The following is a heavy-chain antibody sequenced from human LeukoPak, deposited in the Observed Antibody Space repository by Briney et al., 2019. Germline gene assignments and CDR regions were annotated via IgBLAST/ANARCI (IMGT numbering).Heavy chain of an antibody. D-gene: IGHD6-19*01. Sequence: SETLSLTCTVSGGSISGYYWGWIRQPPGKGLEWIGYIYDSGITKYNPSLESRITMSVDTSKNQFSLKLSSVTAADTAIYYCARHSSGLYYFDYWGQGTLVTVSS. CDR3: ARHSSGLYYFDY. V-gene: IGHV4-59*08. CDR1: GGSISGYY. J-gene: IGHJ4*02. CDR2: IYDSGIT.